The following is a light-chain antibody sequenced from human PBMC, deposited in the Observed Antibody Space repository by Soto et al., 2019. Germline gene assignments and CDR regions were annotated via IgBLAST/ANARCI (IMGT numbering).Light chain of an antibody. CDR3: QKYNSAPRT. Sequence: DIQMTQSPSSLSASVGDRVTITCWASQGISNYLAWYQQKPGKVPKLLIYAASTLQSGVPSRFSGSGSGTDFTLTISSLQPEDVATYYCQKYNSAPRTFGQGTKVEI. V-gene: IGKV1-27*01. J-gene: IGKJ1*01. CDR1: QGISNY. CDR2: AAS.